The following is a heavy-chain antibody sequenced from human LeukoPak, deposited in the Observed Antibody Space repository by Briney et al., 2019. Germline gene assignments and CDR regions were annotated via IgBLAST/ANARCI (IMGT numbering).Heavy chain of an antibody. CDR1: GGSINYYY. Sequence: SETLSLTCTVSGGSINYYYWMWIRQPPGKGLDGIGYIYCIGGTHYKPPLKSRVTMLLHTSNNQFPLKLTAVTAADTAVYYRARETAGAEHFDYWGQPSLVTVPS. J-gene: IGHJ4*02. CDR2: IYCIGGT. CDR3: ARETAGAEHFDY. D-gene: IGHD1-14*01. V-gene: IGHV4-59*01.